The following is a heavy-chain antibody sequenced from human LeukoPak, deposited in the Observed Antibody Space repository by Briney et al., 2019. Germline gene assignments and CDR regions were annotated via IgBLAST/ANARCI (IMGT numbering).Heavy chain of an antibody. CDR1: GGSVSGDGYY. D-gene: IGHD5-24*01. Sequence: SETLSLTCTVSGGSVSGDGYYWSWIRQSPGKGLESIGYIYYSGSTKYNPSLTSRVTISVDTSKNQFSLNLSSVTAADTAVYYCARADMATNPFDYWGQGTLVTVSS. CDR3: ARADMATNPFDY. J-gene: IGHJ4*02. V-gene: IGHV4-61*08. CDR2: IYYSGST.